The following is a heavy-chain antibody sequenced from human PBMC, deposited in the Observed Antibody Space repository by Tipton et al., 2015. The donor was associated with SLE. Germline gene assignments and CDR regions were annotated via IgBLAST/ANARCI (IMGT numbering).Heavy chain of an antibody. Sequence: SLRLSCAASGSTFSSYAMSWVRQAPGKGLEWVSVIYSGGSTYYADSVKGRFTISRDNSKNTLYLQMNSLRAEDTAVYYCAKEGTVTTRDYWGQGTLVTVSS. V-gene: IGHV3-23*03. D-gene: IGHD4-17*01. CDR2: IYSGGST. CDR3: AKEGTVTTRDY. J-gene: IGHJ4*02. CDR1: GSTFSSYA.